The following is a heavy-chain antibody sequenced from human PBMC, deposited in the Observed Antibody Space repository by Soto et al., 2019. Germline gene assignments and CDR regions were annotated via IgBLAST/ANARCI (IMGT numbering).Heavy chain of an antibody. V-gene: IGHV3-23*01. CDR1: GFTFSSYA. CDR2: ISGNGGST. D-gene: IGHD3-10*01. CDR3: AKDRAVRGVIIPFDY. Sequence: GGSLRLSCAASGFTFSSYAMSWVRQAPGKGLEWVSAISGNGGSTYYADSVKGRFTISRDNSKNTLYLQMNSLRAEDTAVYYCAKDRAVRGVIIPFDYWGQGTLVTVSS. J-gene: IGHJ4*02.